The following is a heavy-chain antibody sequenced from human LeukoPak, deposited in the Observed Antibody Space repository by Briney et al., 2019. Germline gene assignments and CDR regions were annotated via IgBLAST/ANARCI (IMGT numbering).Heavy chain of an antibody. CDR1: GFTFSSYA. J-gene: IGHJ4*02. CDR3: ARGELLTVFDY. D-gene: IGHD1-26*01. Sequence: GRSLRLSCAASGFTFSSYAMHWVRQAPGKGLEWVAVISYDGSNKYYADSVKGRFTISRDNSKNTLYLQMNSLRAEDTAVYYCARGELLTVFDYWGQGTLVTVSS. V-gene: IGHV3-30*14. CDR2: ISYDGSNK.